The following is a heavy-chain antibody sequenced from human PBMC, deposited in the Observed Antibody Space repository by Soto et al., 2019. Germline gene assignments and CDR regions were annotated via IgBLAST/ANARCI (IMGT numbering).Heavy chain of an antibody. CDR3: AKNQGVELVPLATVDWFDP. V-gene: IGHV3-23*01. Sequence: PGGSLRLSCAASGFTFRNYGMNWVRQAPGKGLEWVSTISVSGGTTHYSDSVKGRFTISRDNSKSTVYLELNNLSAEDTAVYHCAKNQGVELVPLATVDWFDPWGQGSVVTVSS. J-gene: IGHJ5*02. D-gene: IGHD1-26*01. CDR2: ISVSGGTT. CDR1: GFTFRNYG.